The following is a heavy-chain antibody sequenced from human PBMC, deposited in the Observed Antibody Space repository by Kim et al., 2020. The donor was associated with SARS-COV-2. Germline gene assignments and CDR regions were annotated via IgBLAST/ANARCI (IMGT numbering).Heavy chain of an antibody. J-gene: IGHJ4*02. V-gene: IGHV3-72*01. Sequence: APVKGRSTISGDDTKNSLNLQMNSLKTEDTAVYYCARGRPLGGKYAIDYWGQGTLVTVSS. D-gene: IGHD1-26*01. CDR3: ARGRPLGGKYAIDY.